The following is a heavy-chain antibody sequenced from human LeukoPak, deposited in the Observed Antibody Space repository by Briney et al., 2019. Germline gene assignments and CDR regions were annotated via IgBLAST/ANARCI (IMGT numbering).Heavy chain of an antibody. D-gene: IGHD1-14*01. V-gene: IGHV4-39*07. CDR3: ARAPEYGLYYFDY. J-gene: IGHJ4*02. CDR2: IYYSGST. CDR1: GGSISSSSYY. Sequence: PSETLSLTCTVSGGSISSSSYYWGWIRQPPGKGLEWIGSIYYSGSTYYNPSLKSRVTISVDTSKNQFSLKLTSVTAADTAVYYCARAPEYGLYYFDYWGQGTLVTVSS.